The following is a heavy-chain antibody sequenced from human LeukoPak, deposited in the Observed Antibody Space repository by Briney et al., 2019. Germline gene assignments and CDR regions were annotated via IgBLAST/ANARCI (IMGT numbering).Heavy chain of an antibody. J-gene: IGHJ4*02. V-gene: IGHV4-39*07. CDR1: GGSISSSSYY. Sequence: SETLSLTCTVSGGSISSSSYYWGWIRQPPGKGLEWIGSIYYSGSTYYNPSLKSRVTISVDTSKNQFSLKLSSVTAADTAVYYCARDSDDSSGSLLDYWGQGTLVTVSS. CDR2: IYYSGST. D-gene: IGHD3-22*01. CDR3: ARDSDDSSGSLLDY.